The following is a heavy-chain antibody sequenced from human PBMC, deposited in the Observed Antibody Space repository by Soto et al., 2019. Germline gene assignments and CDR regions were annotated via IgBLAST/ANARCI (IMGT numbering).Heavy chain of an antibody. V-gene: IGHV3-74*01. CDR2: ISDDGSTA. D-gene: IGHD1-1*01. Sequence: GGSLRLSCAASGFTFSSYEMNWVRQVPGKGLTWVSRISDDGSTATYADSVKGRFVISRDNAKNSLYLEMNTLRADDSGLYYCARGPRVSSTGTGAHWGRGTLVTLSS. J-gene: IGHJ4*02. CDR1: GFTFSSYE. CDR3: ARGPRVSSTGTGAH.